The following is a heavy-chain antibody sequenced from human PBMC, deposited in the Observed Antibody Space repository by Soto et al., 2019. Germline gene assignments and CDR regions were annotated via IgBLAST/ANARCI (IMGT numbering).Heavy chain of an antibody. CDR2: INAGNGNT. CDR1: RYTFTSYA. J-gene: IGHJ4*02. D-gene: IGHD6-13*01. Sequence: GASVKVSCKASRYTFTSYAMHWVRQAPVQRLEWMGWINAGNGNTKYSQKFQGRVTITRDTSASTAYMELSSLRSEDTAVYYCARNYIAAAGPYYFDYWGQGTLVTVSS. V-gene: IGHV1-3*01. CDR3: ARNYIAAAGPYYFDY.